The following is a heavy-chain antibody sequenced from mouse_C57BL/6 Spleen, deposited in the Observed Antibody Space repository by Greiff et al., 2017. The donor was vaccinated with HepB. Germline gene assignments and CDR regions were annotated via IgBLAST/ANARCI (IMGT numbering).Heavy chain of an antibody. CDR1: GYTFTDYE. CDR3: TRRGWGENYWYFDV. D-gene: IGHD3-3*01. Sequence: VQRVESGAELVRPGASVTLSCKASGYTFTDYEMHWVKQTPVHGLEWIGAIDPETGGTAYNQKFKGKAILTADKSSSTAYMELRSLTSEDSAVYYCTRRGWGENYWYFDVWGTGTTVTVSS. V-gene: IGHV1-15*01. CDR2: IDPETGGT. J-gene: IGHJ1*03.